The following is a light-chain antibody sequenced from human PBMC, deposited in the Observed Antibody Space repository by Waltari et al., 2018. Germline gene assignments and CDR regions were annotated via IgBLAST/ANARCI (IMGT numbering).Light chain of an antibody. CDR1: QSVSRS. V-gene: IGKV3-20*01. J-gene: IGKJ1*01. CDR3: QHYLRLPVT. Sequence: EIVLTQSPGTLSLSLGERPTLSCRASQSVSRSLTWYQQKPGQAPRLLIYGASTRATGIPDRFSGSGSGTDFSLTISRLEPDDFAVYYCQHYLRLPVTFGQGTTVEI. CDR2: GAS.